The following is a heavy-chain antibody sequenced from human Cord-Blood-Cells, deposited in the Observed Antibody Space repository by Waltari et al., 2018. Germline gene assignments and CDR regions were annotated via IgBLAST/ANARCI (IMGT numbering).Heavy chain of an antibody. Sequence: QVQLVQSGAEVKKPGSSVKVSCKASGGTFSSYAISWVRQAPGQGLEWMGRINPILGIANYAQKFQGRVTITADKSTSTAYMELSSLRSEDTAVYYCASGEKTTVTRAGAFDIWGQGTMVTVSS. D-gene: IGHD4-17*01. CDR1: GGTFSSYA. V-gene: IGHV1-69*09. J-gene: IGHJ3*02. CDR3: ASGEKTTVTRAGAFDI. CDR2: INPILGIA.